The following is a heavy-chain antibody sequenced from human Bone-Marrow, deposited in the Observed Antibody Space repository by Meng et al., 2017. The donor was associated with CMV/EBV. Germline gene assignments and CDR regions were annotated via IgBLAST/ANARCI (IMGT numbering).Heavy chain of an antibody. Sequence: SCAASGFTFSSYWMHWVRQAPGKGLVWVSRINSDGSSTSYADSVKGRFTISRDNAKNTLYLQMNSLRAEDTAVYYCARDPAYYDFWSGYAYYFDYWGQGTLVTVSS. CDR2: INSDGSST. J-gene: IGHJ4*02. CDR1: GFTFSSYW. D-gene: IGHD3-3*01. CDR3: ARDPAYYDFWSGYAYYFDY. V-gene: IGHV3-74*01.